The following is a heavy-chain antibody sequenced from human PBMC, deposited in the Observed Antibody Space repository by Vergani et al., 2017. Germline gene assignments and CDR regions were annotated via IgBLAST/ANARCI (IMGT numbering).Heavy chain of an antibody. J-gene: IGHJ5*02. V-gene: IGHV1-18*01. CDR2: ISPYNGKT. CDR3: AGTSDAYVGEKYIWFDP. Sequence: QVQLVQSGGEVEKPGASVTVSCKASGYTFRTYSISWVRQAPGQGLEWMGWISPYNGKTKYTQKFQGRATITTDTSTTTAYLELRSLASDDAAVYYCAGTSDAYVGEKYIWFDPWGQGTLVTVSS. D-gene: IGHD3-16*01. CDR1: GYTFRTYS.